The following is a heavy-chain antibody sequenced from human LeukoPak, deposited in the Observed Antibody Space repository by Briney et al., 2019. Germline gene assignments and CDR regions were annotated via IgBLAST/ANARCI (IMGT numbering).Heavy chain of an antibody. Sequence: GASVTVSCKASGYTFTDYYIHWVRQAPGHGLEWLGWMNVKTGATSSAQRFPCRFTMTRDTSIGTASMEFSSLTSDDTAVYYWARQGDYAAFDIWGQGTMVTVSS. CDR1: GYTFTDYY. J-gene: IGHJ3*02. V-gene: IGHV1-2*02. D-gene: IGHD4-17*01. CDR3: ARQGDYAAFDI. CDR2: MNVKTGAT.